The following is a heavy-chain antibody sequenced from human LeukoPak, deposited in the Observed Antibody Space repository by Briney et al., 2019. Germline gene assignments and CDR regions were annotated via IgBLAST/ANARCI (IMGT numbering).Heavy chain of an antibody. CDR2: IWYDGSNK. CDR1: GFTFSSYG. CDR3: ARDAVLSYYGMDV. J-gene: IGHJ6*02. V-gene: IGHV3-33*01. Sequence: GGSLRLPCAASGFTFSSYGMHWVRQAPGKGLEWVAVIWYDGSNKYYADSVKGRFTISRDNYKNTLYLQMNSLRAEDTAVYYCARDAVLSYYGMDVWGQGTTVTVSS. D-gene: IGHD2-8*02.